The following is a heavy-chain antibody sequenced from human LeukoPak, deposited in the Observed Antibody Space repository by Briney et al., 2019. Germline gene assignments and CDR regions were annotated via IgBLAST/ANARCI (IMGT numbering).Heavy chain of an antibody. D-gene: IGHD5-12*01. CDR3: AREIVASDLYYYYYMDV. CDR2: FDPEDGET. CDR1: GYTLTELS. Sequence: GASVKVSCKVSGYTLTELSMHWVRQAPGKGLEWMGGFDPEDGETIYAQKFQGRVTMTRDTSISTAYMELSRLRSDDTAVYYCAREIVASDLYYYYYMDVWGKGTTVTVSS. V-gene: IGHV1-24*01. J-gene: IGHJ6*03.